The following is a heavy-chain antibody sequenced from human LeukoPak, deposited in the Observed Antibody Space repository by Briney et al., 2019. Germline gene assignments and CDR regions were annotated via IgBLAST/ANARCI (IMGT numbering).Heavy chain of an antibody. V-gene: IGHV4-34*01. Sequence: SETLSLTCAVHGPSFSGYYWSWIRQTPGKGLQWIGEINHSGSINYNPSLKSRVTISVDTSKNQFSLEFNSLTAADTAIYYCARGQYCDLIRCYSAGRNFDQWGQGTLVTVSS. D-gene: IGHD2-15*01. CDR2: INHSGSI. CDR3: ARGQYCDLIRCYSAGRNFDQ. J-gene: IGHJ4*02. CDR1: GPSFSGYY.